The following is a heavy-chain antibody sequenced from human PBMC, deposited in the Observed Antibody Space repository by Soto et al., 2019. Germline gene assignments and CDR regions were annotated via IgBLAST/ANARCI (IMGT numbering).Heavy chain of an antibody. CDR3: AKGHRWLRFKLVDY. Sequence: EVQLLESGGGLVQPGGSLRLSCAASGFTYSSYAMSWVRQAPGKGLEWVSSISGSGRNTYYADSVKGRFTISRDNSKNTMSLQMNSLRAEDTAVYYCAKGHRWLRFKLVDYWGQGTLVTVSS. V-gene: IGHV3-23*01. D-gene: IGHD5-12*01. J-gene: IGHJ4*02. CDR1: GFTYSSYA. CDR2: ISGSGRNT.